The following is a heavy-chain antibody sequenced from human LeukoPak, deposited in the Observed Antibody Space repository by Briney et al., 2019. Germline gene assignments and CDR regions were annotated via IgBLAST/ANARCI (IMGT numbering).Heavy chain of an antibody. Sequence: GGSLKLSCAASGFTFSGSTLYWVRQASGKGLEWVSTISGGGGSTYYADSVKGRFTISRDNSKNTLYLQMNSLRAEDTAVYYCAKERSGWYNFDYWGQGTLVTVSS. CDR1: GFTFSGST. CDR3: AKERSGWYNFDY. V-gene: IGHV3-23*01. CDR2: ISGGGGST. D-gene: IGHD6-19*01. J-gene: IGHJ4*02.